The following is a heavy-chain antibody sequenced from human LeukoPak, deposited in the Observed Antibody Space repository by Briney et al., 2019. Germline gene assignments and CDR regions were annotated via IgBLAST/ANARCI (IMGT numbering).Heavy chain of an antibody. CDR3: ARATDYYDRSGHYYTKDY. V-gene: IGHV3-53*01. CDR1: GFTVSSNY. CDR2: IYSGGST. J-gene: IGHJ4*02. Sequence: GGSLRLSCAASGFTVSSNYMSWVRQAPGKGLEWVSVIYSGGSTYYADSVKGRFTISRDNSKNTLYLQMNSLRAEDTAVYYCARATDYYDRSGHYYTKDYWGQGTLVTVSS. D-gene: IGHD3-22*01.